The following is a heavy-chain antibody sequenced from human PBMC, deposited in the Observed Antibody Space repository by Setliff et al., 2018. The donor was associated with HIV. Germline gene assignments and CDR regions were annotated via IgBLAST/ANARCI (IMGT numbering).Heavy chain of an antibody. CDR3: ARPALGIGGGAMFDS. CDR2: IYYSGST. Sequence: SETLSLTSAVSGGSITSGSHYWTWIRQPAGKGLEWLGHIYYSGSTNYNPSLKSRVTISVHTSKNQFSLNLSSVTAADTAVYYCARPALGIGGGAMFDSWGQGTQVTVSS. CDR1: GGSITSGSHY. V-gene: IGHV4-61*09. J-gene: IGHJ4*02. D-gene: IGHD3-3*01.